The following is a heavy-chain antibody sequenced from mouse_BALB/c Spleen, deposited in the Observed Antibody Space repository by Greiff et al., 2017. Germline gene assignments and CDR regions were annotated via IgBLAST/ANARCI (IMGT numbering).Heavy chain of an antibody. J-gene: IGHJ3*01. CDR2: INSNGGST. CDR1: GFTFSSYG. CDR3: AREGGYAWFAY. Sequence: EVQLVESGGGLVQPGGSLKLSCAASGFTFSSYGMSWVRQTPDKRLELVATINSNGGSTYYPDSVKGRFTISRDNAKNTLYLQMSSLKSEDTAMYYCAREGGYAWFAYWGQGTLVTVSA. V-gene: IGHV5-6-3*01. D-gene: IGHD2-14*01.